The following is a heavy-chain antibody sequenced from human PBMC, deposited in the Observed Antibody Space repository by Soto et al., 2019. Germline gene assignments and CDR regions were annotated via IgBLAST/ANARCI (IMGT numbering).Heavy chain of an antibody. J-gene: IGHJ6*02. Sequence: ASVKVSCKASGYSFINYHIIWVRQAPEKGLEWMGSFDPEDGQTINKQKFQDRVTMTGDTSSDTGYMELSNLRSEDTAIYYCATSLELPLGVDIWGQGTTVTVSS. CDR1: GYSFINYH. CDR2: FDPEDGQT. CDR3: ATSLELPLGVDI. V-gene: IGHV1-24*01. D-gene: IGHD1-7*01.